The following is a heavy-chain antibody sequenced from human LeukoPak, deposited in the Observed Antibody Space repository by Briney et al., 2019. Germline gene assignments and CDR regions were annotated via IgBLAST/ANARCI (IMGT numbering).Heavy chain of an antibody. CDR2: INHGGSDK. CDR1: GFTFSGHW. CDR3: TRDRSRAEDD. D-gene: IGHD1-14*01. Sequence: GGSLRLSCAASGFTFSGHWMSWVRQAPGKGLEWVANINHGGSDKYYVDSVKGRFTISRDNANNLLYLQMNSLRGEDTAVYYCTRDRSRAEDDWGQGTLVTVSS. J-gene: IGHJ4*02. V-gene: IGHV3-7*01.